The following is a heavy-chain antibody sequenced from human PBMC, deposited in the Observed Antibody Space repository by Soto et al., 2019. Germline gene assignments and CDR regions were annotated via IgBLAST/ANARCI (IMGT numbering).Heavy chain of an antibody. V-gene: IGHV3-23*01. J-gene: IGHJ5*02. Sequence: PGGSLRLSCAASGFTFSTYAMSWGRQAPGKGLEWVSAISTSGASTYYADSVKGRFTISRDNSKNTLYLQMNSLTPEDTAVYYCAKDPDSSWYPANYFDPWGQGTLVTVSS. CDR2: ISTSGAST. D-gene: IGHD6-13*01. CDR1: GFTFSTYA. CDR3: AKDPDSSWYPANYFDP.